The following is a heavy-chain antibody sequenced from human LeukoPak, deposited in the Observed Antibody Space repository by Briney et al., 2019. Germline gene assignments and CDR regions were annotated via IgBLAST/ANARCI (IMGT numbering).Heavy chain of an antibody. Sequence: PGGSLRLSCAASGFTFSDYYMSWIRQAPGKGLEWVSYISSSGSTIYYADSVKGRFTISRDNAKNSLYLQMNSLRAEDTAVYYCARAIISGWYVRYYYYGMDVWGQGTTVTVSS. D-gene: IGHD6-19*01. CDR3: ARAIISGWYVRYYYYGMDV. V-gene: IGHV3-11*01. CDR2: ISSSGSTI. J-gene: IGHJ6*02. CDR1: GFTFSDYY.